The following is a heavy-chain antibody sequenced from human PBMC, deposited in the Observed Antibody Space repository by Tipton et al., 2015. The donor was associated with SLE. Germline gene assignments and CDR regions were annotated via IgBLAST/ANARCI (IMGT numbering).Heavy chain of an antibody. V-gene: IGHV3-33*06. CDR2: IWYDGSNK. D-gene: IGHD3-10*01. Sequence: QLVQSGGGVVQPGRSLRLSCAASGFTFSSYGMYWVRQAPGKGLEWVAVIWYDGSNKYYADSVKGRFTISRDNSKNTLYLQMNSLRAEDTAVYYCAKDAGNYYGSGSYPDYWGQGTLVTVSS. J-gene: IGHJ4*02. CDR1: GFTFSSYG. CDR3: AKDAGNYYGSGSYPDY.